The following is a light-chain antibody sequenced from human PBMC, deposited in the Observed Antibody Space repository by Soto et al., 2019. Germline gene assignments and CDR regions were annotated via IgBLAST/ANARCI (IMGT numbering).Light chain of an antibody. J-gene: IGKJ2*01. Sequence: EIVLTQSPGTLSLSPGGRATLSCRASESVCSSYLAWYQQKPGQAPRLLIYGASSRATGIPDRFSGSGSGTDFTITISRLEPEDFAVYYCQQYGSSPPYTFGQGTKLEIK. CDR2: GAS. V-gene: IGKV3-20*01. CDR1: ESVCSSY. CDR3: QQYGSSPPYT.